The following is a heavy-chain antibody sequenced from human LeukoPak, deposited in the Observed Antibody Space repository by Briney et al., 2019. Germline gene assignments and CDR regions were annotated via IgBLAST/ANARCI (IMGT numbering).Heavy chain of an antibody. V-gene: IGHV1-18*01. D-gene: IGHD3-22*01. CDR3: ARGYYYDSSGYPQPGKLFDY. CDR1: GYTFTSYG. J-gene: IGHJ4*02. Sequence: ASVKVSCKASGYTFTSYGISWVRQAPGQGLEWMGWISAYNGNTNYAQKLQGRVTMTTDTSTSTAYMELRSLRSDDTAVYYCARGYYYDSSGYPQPGKLFDYWGQGTLVTVSS. CDR2: ISAYNGNT.